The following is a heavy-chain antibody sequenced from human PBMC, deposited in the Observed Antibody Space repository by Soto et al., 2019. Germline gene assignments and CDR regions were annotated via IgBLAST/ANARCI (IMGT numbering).Heavy chain of an antibody. D-gene: IGHD3-3*01. V-gene: IGHV1-69*13. CDR1: GGTFSSYA. Sequence: SVKVSCKASGGTFSSYAISWVRQAPGQGLEWMGGIIPIFGTANYAQKFQGRVTINADESTSTAYVELSSLRSEDTAVYYCARVPRDDFWSGYKYNWFDPWGQGTLVTVSS. CDR2: IIPIFGTA. J-gene: IGHJ5*02. CDR3: ARVPRDDFWSGYKYNWFDP.